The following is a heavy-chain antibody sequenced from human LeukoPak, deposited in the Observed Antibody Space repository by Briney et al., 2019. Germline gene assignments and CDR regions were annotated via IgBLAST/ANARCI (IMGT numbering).Heavy chain of an antibody. CDR3: ARDIYDILTGYYYGMDV. J-gene: IGHJ6*02. Sequence: GGSLRLSCAASGFTLNSYSMNWVRQAPGKGLECVSSISSSSSYIYYADSVRGRFTISRDNAKKSLYLQINGLRAEDTAVYYCARDIYDILTGYYYGMDVWGQGTTVTVSS. CDR1: GFTLNSYS. V-gene: IGHV3-21*01. CDR2: ISSSSSYI. D-gene: IGHD3-9*01.